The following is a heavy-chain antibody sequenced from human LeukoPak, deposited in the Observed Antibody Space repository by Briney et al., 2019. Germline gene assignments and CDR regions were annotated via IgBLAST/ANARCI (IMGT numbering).Heavy chain of an antibody. CDR2: INSDGSST. V-gene: IGHV3-74*03. CDR1: GFTFSSYW. Sequence: PGGSLRLSCAASGFTFSSYWMHWVRQAPGKGLVWVARINSDGSSTAYADSVKGRFTISRDDSKNTLYLQMSGLRAEDTAVYYCARDGGSGWSSAFFDYWGQGTLVTVSS. D-gene: IGHD6-19*01. J-gene: IGHJ4*02. CDR3: ARDGGSGWSSAFFDY.